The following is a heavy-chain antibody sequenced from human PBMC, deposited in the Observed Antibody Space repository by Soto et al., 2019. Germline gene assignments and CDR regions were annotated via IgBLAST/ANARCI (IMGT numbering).Heavy chain of an antibody. J-gene: IGHJ6*02. CDR1: GFTFTSSA. V-gene: IGHV1-58*01. CDR3: AAGLSSGYYYYGMDV. D-gene: IGHD3-22*01. CDR2: IVVGSGNT. Sequence: GASVKVSCKASGFTFTSSAVQWVRQARGQRLEWIGWIVVGSGNTNYAQKFQERVTITRDMSTSTPYKEMSSLRSEDTAVYYCAAGLSSGYYYYGMDVWGQGTTVTSP.